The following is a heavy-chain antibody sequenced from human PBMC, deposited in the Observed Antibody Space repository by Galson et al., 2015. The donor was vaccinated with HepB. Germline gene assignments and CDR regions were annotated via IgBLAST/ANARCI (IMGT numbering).Heavy chain of an antibody. J-gene: IGHJ6*03. V-gene: IGHV3-30*18. Sequence: SLRLSCAASGFAFSSYGMHWVRQAPGKGLEWVAVISYDGSNKYYADSVKGRFTISRDNSKNTLYLQMNSLRAEDTAVYYCAKDLSDWGGYCSSTSCYPSMDVWGKGTTVTVSS. CDR1: GFAFSSYG. CDR3: AKDLSDWGGYCSSTSCYPSMDV. D-gene: IGHD2-2*01. CDR2: ISYDGSNK.